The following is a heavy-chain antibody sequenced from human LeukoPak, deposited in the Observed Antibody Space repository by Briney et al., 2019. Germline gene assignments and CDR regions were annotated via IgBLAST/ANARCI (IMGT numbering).Heavy chain of an antibody. CDR3: ATLGEDNTDTPLDY. CDR2: INPTTGGT. Sequence: GASVKVSCKTSGYTFIDYYIHWIRQAPGQGLEWMGRINPTTGGTDFAQKFQGKVSMTRDTSISTAYMELSRLGSDDTAVYYCATLGEDNTDTPLDYWGQGTLVTVSS. CDR1: GYTFIDYY. J-gene: IGHJ4*02. V-gene: IGHV1-2*06. D-gene: IGHD3-16*01.